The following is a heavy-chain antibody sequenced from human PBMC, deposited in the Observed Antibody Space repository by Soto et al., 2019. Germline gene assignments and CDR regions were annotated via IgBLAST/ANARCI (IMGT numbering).Heavy chain of an antibody. CDR3: ARGGYYYDSSGYYSDY. J-gene: IGHJ4*02. CDR1: GYTSTGYG. D-gene: IGHD3-22*01. V-gene: IGHV1-18*01. CDR2: ISGYNANT. Sequence: QVPLVQSGAEVKKPGASVKVSCKASGYTSTGYGIGWVRQAPGQGLEWMGWISGYNANTNYPQKLQGRITMTTDTSTSTAYMELRSLRSDDTAVYYCARGGYYYDSSGYYSDYWGQGTLVTVSS.